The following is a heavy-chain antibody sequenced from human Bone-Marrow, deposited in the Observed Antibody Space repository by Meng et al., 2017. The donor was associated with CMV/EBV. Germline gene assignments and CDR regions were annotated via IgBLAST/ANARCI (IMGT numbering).Heavy chain of an antibody. CDR1: GYTFTGYY. CDR2: INPNSGGT. D-gene: IGHD2-2*01. Sequence: ASVMVSCKASGYTFTGYYMHWVRQAPGQGLEWMGKINPNSGGTNYAQKFQGRFTMTRDTSISTAYMELSRLRSDDTAVYYCARRQYQLVGLAAFDIWGQGTMVTVSS. CDR3: ARRQYQLVGLAAFDI. V-gene: IGHV1-2*02. J-gene: IGHJ3*02.